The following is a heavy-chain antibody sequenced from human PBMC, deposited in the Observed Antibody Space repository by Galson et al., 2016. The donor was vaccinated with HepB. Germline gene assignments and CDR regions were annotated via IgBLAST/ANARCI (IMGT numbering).Heavy chain of an antibody. CDR2: ISYDGRKK. J-gene: IGHJ4*02. Sequence: SLRLSCAASGFIFSNFGMHWVRQAPGKGLEWVALISYDGRKKYYADSVKGRFTISRDNTKNSLYLQLNSLRAEDTAVYYCARIIKTGTTSHFDYWGQGTLVTASS. CDR3: ARIIKTGTTSHFDY. V-gene: IGHV3-30*04. CDR1: GFIFSNFG. D-gene: IGHD1-7*01.